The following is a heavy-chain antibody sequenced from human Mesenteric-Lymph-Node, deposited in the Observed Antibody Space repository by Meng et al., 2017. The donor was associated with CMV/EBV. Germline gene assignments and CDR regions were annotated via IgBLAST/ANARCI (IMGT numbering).Heavy chain of an antibody. V-gene: IGHV1-3*01. CDR2: INAGNGNT. J-gene: IGHJ4*02. D-gene: IGHD3-10*01. CDR1: GNTLTSDA. Sequence: GNTLTSDAMHWVRQAPGQRLEWMGWINAGNGNTKYSQKFQGRVTITRDTSASTAYMELSSLRSEDTAVYYCARAAYYYGSGSYFFDYWGQGTLVTVSS. CDR3: ARAAYYYGSGSYFFDY.